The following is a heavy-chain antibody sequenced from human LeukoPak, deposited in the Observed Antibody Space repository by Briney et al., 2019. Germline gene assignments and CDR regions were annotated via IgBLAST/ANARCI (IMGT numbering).Heavy chain of an antibody. CDR1: GGSISSSSYY. J-gene: IGHJ3*02. V-gene: IGHV4-39*01. CDR2: IYYSGST. Sequence: SETLSLTCTVSGGSISSSSYYWGWIRQPPGKGLEWMGSIYYSGSTYYNASLKSRVTISVDTSKNQFSLKLSSVTAADTAVYYCARGPTYSNYEDDAFDIWGQGTMVTVSS. D-gene: IGHD4-11*01. CDR3: ARGPTYSNYEDDAFDI.